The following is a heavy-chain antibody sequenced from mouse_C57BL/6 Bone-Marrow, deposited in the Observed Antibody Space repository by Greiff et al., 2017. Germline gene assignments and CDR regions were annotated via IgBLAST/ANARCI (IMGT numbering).Heavy chain of an antibody. D-gene: IGHD1-1*01. Sequence: VNVVESGPELVKPGASVKLSCKASGYTFTSYDITWVKQRPGQGLEWIGWIYPRDGSTKYNEKFKGKATLTVDTSSSTAYMELHSLTSEDSAVYFCARLEFDGSSGDWYFDVWGKGTTVTVSS. V-gene: IGHV1-85*01. J-gene: IGHJ1*03. CDR3: ARLEFDGSSGDWYFDV. CDR1: GYTFTSYD. CDR2: IYPRDGST.